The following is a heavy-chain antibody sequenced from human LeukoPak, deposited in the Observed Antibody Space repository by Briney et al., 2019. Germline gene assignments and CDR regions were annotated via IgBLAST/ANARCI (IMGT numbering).Heavy chain of an antibody. Sequence: SGGSLRLSCAVPGFTFTDYAMTWVRQAPGKGLEWVSGISGAGGGTYYADSVKGRFTISRDNSKNTLYLQMNSLRDEDTAVYYCARDSASGSYRHAFDIWGQGTMVTVSS. CDR3: ARDSASGSYRHAFDI. CDR2: ISGAGGGT. D-gene: IGHD1-26*01. J-gene: IGHJ3*02. CDR1: GFTFTDYA. V-gene: IGHV3-23*01.